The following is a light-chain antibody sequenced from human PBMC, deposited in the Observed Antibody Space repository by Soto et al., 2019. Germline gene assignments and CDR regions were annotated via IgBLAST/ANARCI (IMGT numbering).Light chain of an antibody. CDR3: SSYAVRPTHV. CDR2: DVS. CDR1: SSDVGGYNY. V-gene: IGLV2-11*01. J-gene: IGLJ1*01. Sequence: QSALTQPRSVSGSPGQSVTISCTGTSSDVGGYNYVSWYQQHPGKAPKVMIYDVSERPSGVPDRFSGSKSGNTAPLTISGLQAEYEADYSCSSYAVRPTHVLGTGTKLTVL.